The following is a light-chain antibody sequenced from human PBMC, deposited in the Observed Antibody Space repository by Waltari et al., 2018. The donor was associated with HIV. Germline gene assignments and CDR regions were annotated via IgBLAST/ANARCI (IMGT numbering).Light chain of an antibody. J-gene: IGLJ2*01. V-gene: IGLV2-14*02. Sequence: QSALTQPASVSGSPGQSITISCTGTSSDIGSYDLVSWYQHHPGQAPRLIIYEGNKRPSGVSHRFAGSKSGNTASLTISGLQTEDEADYYCSSLTTRSTLVIFGGGTRLTV. CDR3: SSLTTRSTLVI. CDR2: EGN. CDR1: SSDIGSYDL.